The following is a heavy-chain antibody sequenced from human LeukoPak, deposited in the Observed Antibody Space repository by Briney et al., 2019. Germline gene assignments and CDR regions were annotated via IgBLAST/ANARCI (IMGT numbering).Heavy chain of an antibody. V-gene: IGHV3-11*01. CDR3: ARGARGSGRDFDY. CDR1: GFSFRDFY. CDR2: IGTRSNPI. J-gene: IGHJ4*02. D-gene: IGHD1-26*01. Sequence: GGSLRLSCAASGFSFRDFYMSWIRQAPGMGLEWISYIGTRSNPIYYADSVKGRFTISRDDAKNSLYLQMNCLRDEDTAVYFCARGARGSGRDFDYWGQGILVTVSS.